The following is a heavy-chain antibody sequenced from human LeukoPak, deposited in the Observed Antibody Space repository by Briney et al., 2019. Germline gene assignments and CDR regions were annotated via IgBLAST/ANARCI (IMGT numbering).Heavy chain of an antibody. V-gene: IGHV3-30-3*01. CDR1: GFTFSSYA. J-gene: IGHJ5*02. Sequence: PGGSLRLSCAASGFTFSSYAMHWVRQAPGKGLEWVAVISYDGSNKYYADSVKGRFTISRDNSKNTLYLQMNSLRAEDTAVYYCARGGLGYCSGGSCYSDLYNWFDPWGQGTLVTVSS. CDR3: ARGGLGYCSGGSCYSDLYNWFDP. D-gene: IGHD2-15*01. CDR2: ISYDGSNK.